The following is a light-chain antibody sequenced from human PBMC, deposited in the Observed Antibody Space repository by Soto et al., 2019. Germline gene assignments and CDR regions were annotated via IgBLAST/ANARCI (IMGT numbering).Light chain of an antibody. J-gene: IGLJ2*01. CDR3: NSYTSSSTLMV. CDR1: SSDVGDYNY. CDR2: EVS. V-gene: IGLV2-14*01. Sequence: QSALTQPASVSGSPGQSITISCTGTSSDVGDYNYVSWYQQHPGKAPKLMIYEVSNRPSGVSNRFSGSKSGNTASLTISGLQGEDVAYYYCNSYTSSSTLMVFGGGTKLTVL.